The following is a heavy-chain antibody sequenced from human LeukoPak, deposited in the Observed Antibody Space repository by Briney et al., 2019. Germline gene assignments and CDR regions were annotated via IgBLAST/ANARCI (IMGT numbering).Heavy chain of an antibody. V-gene: IGHV1-69*05. CDR2: IIPIFGTA. CDR3: ARCLVCGGDCYSYSTNWFDP. Sequence: VASVKVSCKASGGTFSSYAISWVRQAPGQGLEWMGGIIPIFGTANYAQKFQGRVTITTDESTSTAYMELSSLRSEDTAVYYCARCLVCGGDCYSYSTNWFDPWGQGTLVTVSS. CDR1: GGTFSSYA. D-gene: IGHD2-21*02. J-gene: IGHJ5*02.